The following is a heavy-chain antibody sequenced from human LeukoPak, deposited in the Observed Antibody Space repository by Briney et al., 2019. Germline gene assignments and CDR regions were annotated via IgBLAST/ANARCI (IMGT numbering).Heavy chain of an antibody. CDR3: ARDNDDILTGYYYGMAV. CDR1: GFTVSRNY. D-gene: IGHD3-9*01. Sequence: GGSLRLSCAASGFTVSRNYMSWVRQAPGKGLGWGSVIYSGGTTYYADSVKGRFTISRDNSKNTLYLQMNSMRAEDTAVYYCARDNDDILTGYYYGMAVWGQGTTVTVSS. V-gene: IGHV3-53*01. CDR2: IYSGGTT. J-gene: IGHJ6*02.